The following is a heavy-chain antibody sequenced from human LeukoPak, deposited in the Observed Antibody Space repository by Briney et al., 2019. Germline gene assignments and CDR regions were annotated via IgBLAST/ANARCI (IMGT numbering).Heavy chain of an antibody. Sequence: GGSLRLSCAASGFTFRSYGMRWVRQAPGKGLEWVAVISYDGSTKYYADSVKGRFTISRDNSKNTLYLQMNSLRAEDTAVYYCAKDSVLTGYSSGWYSENWFDPWGQGTLVTVSS. J-gene: IGHJ5*02. CDR1: GFTFRSYG. CDR2: ISYDGSTK. CDR3: AKDSVLTGYSSGWYSENWFDP. D-gene: IGHD6-19*01. V-gene: IGHV3-30*18.